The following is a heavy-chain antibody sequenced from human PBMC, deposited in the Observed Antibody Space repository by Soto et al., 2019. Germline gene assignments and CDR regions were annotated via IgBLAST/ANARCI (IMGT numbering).Heavy chain of an antibody. CDR1: GFTFSDYY. Sequence: EGSLRLSCAASGFTFSDYYMSWIRQAPGKGLEWVSYISSSGSTIYYADSVKGRFTISRDNAKNSLYLQMNSLRAEDTAVYYCARVLRTGSLYYFDYWGQGTLVTVSS. CDR2: ISSSGSTI. J-gene: IGHJ4*02. D-gene: IGHD2-15*01. CDR3: ARVLRTGSLYYFDY. V-gene: IGHV3-11*01.